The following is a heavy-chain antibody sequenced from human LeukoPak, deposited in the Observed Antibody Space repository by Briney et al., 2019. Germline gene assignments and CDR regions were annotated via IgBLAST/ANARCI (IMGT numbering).Heavy chain of an antibody. CDR3: ARTGGDCSSGLCYYAMDV. J-gene: IGHJ6*02. Sequence: SETLSLTCTVSGGSISSYYWSWIRQPPGKGLEWIGSIYYSGSTNYNPSLKSRVTISVDTSKNQFSLRLSSMTAADTAVYYCARTGGDCSSGLCYYAMDVWGQGTTVTVS. D-gene: IGHD2-21*02. CDR1: GGSISSYY. CDR2: IYYSGST. V-gene: IGHV4-59*01.